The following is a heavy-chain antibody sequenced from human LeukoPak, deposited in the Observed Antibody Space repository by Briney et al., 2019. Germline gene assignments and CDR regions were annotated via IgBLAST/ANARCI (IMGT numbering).Heavy chain of an antibody. CDR2: IYHSGST. V-gene: IGHV4-39*07. CDR1: GGSVSSSSDY. CDR3: ARDYGGNSLKYYFDY. Sequence: SETLSLTCTVSGGSVSSSSDYWGWIRQPPGKGLEWIGSIYHSGSTYYNPSLKSRVTISVDTSKNQFSLKLSSVTATDTAVYYCARDYGGNSLKYYFDYWGQGTLVTVSS. D-gene: IGHD4-23*01. J-gene: IGHJ4*02.